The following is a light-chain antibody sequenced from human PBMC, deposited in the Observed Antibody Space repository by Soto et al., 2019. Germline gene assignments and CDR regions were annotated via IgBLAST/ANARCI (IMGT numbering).Light chain of an antibody. V-gene: IGKV3-11*01. CDR2: DAS. CDR1: QRVGRY. J-gene: IGKJ4*01. Sequence: EIVLTQSPATLSLSPGQRAHLSCRASQRVGRYLAWYQQKPGQAPRLLIYDASNRATGIQASFSGSVSGTDFTLTISGLEPEDFAVYYCQQRSNWPTFGGGTKVEI. CDR3: QQRSNWPT.